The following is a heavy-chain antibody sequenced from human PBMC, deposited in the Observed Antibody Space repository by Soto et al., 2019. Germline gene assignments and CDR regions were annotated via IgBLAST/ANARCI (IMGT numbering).Heavy chain of an antibody. CDR1: GFTFTSYD. CDR2: IXXSXXXX. J-gene: IGHJ4*02. D-gene: IGHD1-26*01. Sequence: GGSLRLSCAASGFTFTSYDMNWVRQAPGKGLXWIXYIXXSXXXXXYXXSLKGRFTVSRDNAENSLFLQMNSLRAEDTAVYYCARGTIVGATITYWGQGTLVTVSS. CDR3: ARGTIVGATITY. V-gene: IGHV3-21*05.